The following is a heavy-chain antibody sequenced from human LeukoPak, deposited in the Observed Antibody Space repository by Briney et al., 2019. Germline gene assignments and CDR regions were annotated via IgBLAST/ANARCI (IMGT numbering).Heavy chain of an antibody. D-gene: IGHD6-19*01. CDR1: GFTFSSYS. V-gene: IGHV3-48*01. J-gene: IGHJ3*02. CDR3: AKENRYSSGWHDAFDI. CDR2: IFSGTSTT. Sequence: GGSLRLSCTASGFTFSSYSMNWVRQAPGKGLEWISYIFSGTSTTYYADSVKGRFTISRDNSKNTLYLQMNSLRAEDTAVYYCAKENRYSSGWHDAFDIWGQGTMVTVSS.